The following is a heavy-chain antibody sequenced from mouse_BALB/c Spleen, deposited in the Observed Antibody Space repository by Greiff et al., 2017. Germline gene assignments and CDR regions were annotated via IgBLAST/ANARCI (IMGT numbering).Heavy chain of an antibody. Sequence: VQRVESGPGLVAPSQSLSITCTVSGFSLTGYGVNWVRQPPGKGLEWLGMIWGDGSTDYNSALKSRLSISKDNSKSQVFLKMNSLQTDDTARYYCARVYYGKERAMDYWGQGTSVTVSS. CDR3: ARVYYGKERAMDY. CDR2: IWGDGST. V-gene: IGHV2-6-7*01. J-gene: IGHJ4*01. D-gene: IGHD2-1*01. CDR1: GFSLTGYG.